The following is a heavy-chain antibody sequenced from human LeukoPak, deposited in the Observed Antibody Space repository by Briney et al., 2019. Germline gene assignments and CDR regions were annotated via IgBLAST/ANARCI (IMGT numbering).Heavy chain of an antibody. CDR3: ARDLSDNYTIDY. CDR2: INAASDGI. J-gene: IGHJ4*02. Sequence: GGSLRLSCAASGFTFSTYSMNWVRQAPGKGLEWLSYINAASDGIFYADSVKGRFTISRDNAKNSVYLQLNNLRAEDTALYYCARDLSDNYTIDYWGRGTLVTVSS. V-gene: IGHV3-48*01. CDR1: GFTFSTYS. D-gene: IGHD1-1*01.